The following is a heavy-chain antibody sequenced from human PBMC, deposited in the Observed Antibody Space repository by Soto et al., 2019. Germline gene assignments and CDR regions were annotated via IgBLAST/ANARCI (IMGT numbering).Heavy chain of an antibody. Sequence: GGSLRLSCAASGFTVSSKYMTWVRQAPGKGLEWVSLIQSGGTTYYADSVKGRFTISRDTSENTLHLQMDSLRVEDTAVYYCAGDDFFCEGGRGKGTPLDVWGKGTTVPVSS. D-gene: IGHD2-15*01. CDR2: IQSGGTT. J-gene: IGHJ6*04. CDR1: GFTVSSKY. V-gene: IGHV3-66*01. CDR3: AGDDFFCEGGRGKGTPLDV.